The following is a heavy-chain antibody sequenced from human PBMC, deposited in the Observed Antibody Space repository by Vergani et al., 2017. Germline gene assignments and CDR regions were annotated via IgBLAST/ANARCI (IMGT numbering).Heavy chain of an antibody. CDR1: GYTFTNHH. CDR2: ITPGGST. D-gene: IGHD3-10*01. CDR3: ARTSSISGSYYNGDWDY. Sequence: VQLLQSGTAVKKPGASVKIACKTSGYTFTNHHLHWVRQAPGQGLEWMGIITPGGSTDYGPKFQGRATMTRDTSTRTVYMDLTGLRSDDTAMYYCARTSSISGSYYNGDWDYWGQGTLVVVSS. J-gene: IGHJ4*02. V-gene: IGHV1-46*03.